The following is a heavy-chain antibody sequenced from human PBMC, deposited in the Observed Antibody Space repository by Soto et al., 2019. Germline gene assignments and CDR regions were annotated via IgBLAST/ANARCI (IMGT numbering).Heavy chain of an antibody. CDR2: INAGNGNT. J-gene: IGHJ4*02. CDR3: ARSIVMVPALDY. D-gene: IGHD2-21*02. Sequence: VASVKVSCKASGYTFTSYAMHWVRQAPGQRLEWMGWINAGNGNTKYSQKFQGRVTITRDTSASTAYMELSSLRSEDTAVYYCARSIVMVPALDYWGQGTLVTVSS. V-gene: IGHV1-3*01. CDR1: GYTFTSYA.